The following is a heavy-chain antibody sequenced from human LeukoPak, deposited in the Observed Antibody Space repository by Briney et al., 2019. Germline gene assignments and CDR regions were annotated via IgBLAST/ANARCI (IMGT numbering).Heavy chain of an antibody. CDR2: IYRGGIT. D-gene: IGHD3-10*01. CDR3: AREATMVRGLSWFDP. CDR1: GYSISSGYH. Sequence: SETLSLTCSVSGYSISSGYHWGWIRQPPGKGLEWIGNIYRGGITYYNPSLKSRVTISVDTSKNHFSLRLSSVTAADTAVYYCAREATMVRGLSWFDPWGQGTLVTVSS. V-gene: IGHV4-38-2*02. J-gene: IGHJ5*02.